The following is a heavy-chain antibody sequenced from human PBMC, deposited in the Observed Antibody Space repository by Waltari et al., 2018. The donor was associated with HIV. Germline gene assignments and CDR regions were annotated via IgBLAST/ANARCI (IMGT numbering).Heavy chain of an antibody. CDR2: IDQDGGEK. CDR1: GFTFSDNW. Sequence: EVQLVESGGGLVQPGGSLRLSCAASGFTFSDNWMSWVLQAPGKGLEWVANIDQDGGEKNYVDAVKGRFTIARDNAKNSLYLQLNSLRAEDTAVYYCARDGVAAGIYFDKWGQGTLVTVSS. CDR3: ARDGVAAGIYFDK. V-gene: IGHV3-7*01. D-gene: IGHD6-13*01. J-gene: IGHJ4*02.